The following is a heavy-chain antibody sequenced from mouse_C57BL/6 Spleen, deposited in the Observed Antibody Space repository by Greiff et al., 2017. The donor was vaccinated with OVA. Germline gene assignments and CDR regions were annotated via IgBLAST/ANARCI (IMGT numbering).Heavy chain of an antibody. V-gene: IGHV1-15*01. Sequence: SGAELVRPGASVTLSCKASGYTFTDYEMHWVKQTPVHGLEWIGAIDPETGGTAYNQKFKGKAILTADKSSSTAYMELRSLTSEDSAVYYCTRVDYGSSYGFAYWGQGTLVTVSA. CDR3: TRVDYGSSYGFAY. D-gene: IGHD1-1*01. CDR1: GYTFTDYE. J-gene: IGHJ3*01. CDR2: IDPETGGT.